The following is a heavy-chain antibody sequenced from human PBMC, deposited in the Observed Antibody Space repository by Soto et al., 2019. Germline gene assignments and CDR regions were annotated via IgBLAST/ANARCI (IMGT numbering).Heavy chain of an antibody. J-gene: IGHJ5*02. D-gene: IGHD2-15*01. CDR3: VRGGGGGMFDL. CDR1: GFTFSDYY. V-gene: IGHV3-11*06. Sequence: GGSLRLSCASSGFTFSDYYMSWIRQAPGKGLEWLSYISPGSRYPAYADSVKGRFTISRDNARRSLSLQMNSLTVDDTAIYYCVRGGGGGMFDLWGQGSMVTVSS. CDR2: ISPGSRYP.